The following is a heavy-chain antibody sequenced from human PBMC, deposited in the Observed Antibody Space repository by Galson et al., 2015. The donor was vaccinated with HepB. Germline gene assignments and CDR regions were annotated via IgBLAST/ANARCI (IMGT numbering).Heavy chain of an antibody. CDR3: ARDFKVGTPGFPDF. D-gene: IGHD1-26*01. CDR2: ISYDGNFK. J-gene: IGHJ4*02. Sequence: SLRLSCAASGFTFSNYPMHWVRQAPGKGLEWVAVISYDGNFKFHTDSVKGRFTISRDDSKNTLYLQLNRVRAEDTAVYYCARDFKVGTPGFPDFRGQGTPGTVS. CDR1: GFTFSNYP. V-gene: IGHV3-30-3*01.